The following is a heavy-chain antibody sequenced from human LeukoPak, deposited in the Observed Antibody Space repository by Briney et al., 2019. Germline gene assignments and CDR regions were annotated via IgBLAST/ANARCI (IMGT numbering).Heavy chain of an antibody. V-gene: IGHV1-2*02. D-gene: IGHD6-25*01. J-gene: IGHJ4*02. CDR3: VVSIQAAAIPAFDS. Sequence: RASVKASCKASGYNFAHNIHWVRQAPGQGHEFMGWINPKNGGTKYAQNFQGRVTMTRDTSISTVYMELSSLGSDDTAVYYCVVSIQAAAIPAFDSWGQGTLVTVSS. CDR2: INPKNGGT. CDR1: GYNFAHN.